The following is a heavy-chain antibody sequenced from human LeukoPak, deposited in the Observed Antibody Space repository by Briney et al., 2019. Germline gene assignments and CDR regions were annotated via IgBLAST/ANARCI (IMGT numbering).Heavy chain of an antibody. V-gene: IGHV4-38-2*02. D-gene: IGHD3-22*01. J-gene: IGHJ4*02. CDR2: IYHSGST. CDR3: ASAIPSGYYDSSGYYYDY. Sequence: SETLSLTCTVSGYSISSGYYWGWIRQPPGKGLEWIGSIYHSGSTYYNPSLKSRVTISVDTSKNQFSLKLSSVTAADTAVYYCASAIPSGYYDSSGYYYDYWGQETLVTVSS. CDR1: GYSISSGYY.